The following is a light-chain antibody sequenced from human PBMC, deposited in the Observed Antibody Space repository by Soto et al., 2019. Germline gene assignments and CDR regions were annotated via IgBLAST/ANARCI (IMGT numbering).Light chain of an antibody. V-gene: IGKV1-9*01. CDR1: QGLSNS. CDR3: QQLRTSPFT. CDR2: AAS. Sequence: DIQLTQSPSFLSASVGDRVTISCRASQGLSNSFAWYQQKPGQAPKLLIYAASTLQSGVPSRFSGSGSGTEFTLTISSLRPEDFGTHYCQQLRTSPFTFGPGTTVDIK. J-gene: IGKJ3*01.